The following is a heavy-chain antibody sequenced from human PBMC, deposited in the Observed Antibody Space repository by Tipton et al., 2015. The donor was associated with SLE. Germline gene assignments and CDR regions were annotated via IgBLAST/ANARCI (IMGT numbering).Heavy chain of an antibody. Sequence: SLRLSCAASGFTFSSYAMNWVRQAPGKGLEWVSVIYSGGSTYYADSVKGRFTISRDNSKNTLYLQMNSLRAEDTAVYYCAKGVGPIAAADYWGQGTLVTVSS. CDR1: GFTFSSYA. J-gene: IGHJ4*02. D-gene: IGHD6-13*01. V-gene: IGHV3-23*03. CDR2: IYSGGST. CDR3: AKGVGPIAAADY.